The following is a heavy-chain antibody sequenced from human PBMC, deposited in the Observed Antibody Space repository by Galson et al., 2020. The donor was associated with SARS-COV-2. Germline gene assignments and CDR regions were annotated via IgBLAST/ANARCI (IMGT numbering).Heavy chain of an antibody. CDR2: TYYSGST. Sequence: SETLSLTCAVSGASIPSGDYYWSWIRQHPGMGLEWIGYTYYSGSTYYNSSLKSRVTISVDTSKNQFSLRLSSVTAADTAVYYCATRYAYCGDARCYNFDSWGQGTQVTVSS. V-gene: IGHV4-31*11. CDR3: ATRYAYCGDARCYNFDS. J-gene: IGHJ4*02. CDR1: GASIPSGDYY. D-gene: IGHD3-16*01.